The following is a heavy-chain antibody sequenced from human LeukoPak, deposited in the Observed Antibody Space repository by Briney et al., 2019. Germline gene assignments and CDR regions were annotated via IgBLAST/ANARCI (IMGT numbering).Heavy chain of an antibody. Sequence: ASVKVSCKISGYTFTGYYMHWVRQAPGQGLEWMGWINPNSGGTNYAQKFQGRVTMTRDTSISIAYMELSRLRSDDTAVYYCAGMVATSPYWGQGTLVTVSS. CDR1: GYTFTGYY. CDR2: INPNSGGT. J-gene: IGHJ4*02. V-gene: IGHV1-2*02. D-gene: IGHD5-12*01. CDR3: AGMVATSPY.